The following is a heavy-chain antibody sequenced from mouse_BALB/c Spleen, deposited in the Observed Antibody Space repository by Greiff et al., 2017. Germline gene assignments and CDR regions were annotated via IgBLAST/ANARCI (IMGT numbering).Heavy chain of an antibody. Sequence: EVKLVESGGGLVQPGGSLRLSCATSGFTFTDFYMSWVRQPPGKALEWLGFIRNKANGYTTEYSASVKGRFTISRDNSQRILYLQMNTLRAEDSATYYCARSYYGSSYGWFAYWGQGTLVTVSA. J-gene: IGHJ3*01. V-gene: IGHV7-3*02. CDR2: IRNKANGYTT. CDR1: GFTFTDFY. CDR3: ARSYYGSSYGWFAY. D-gene: IGHD1-1*01.